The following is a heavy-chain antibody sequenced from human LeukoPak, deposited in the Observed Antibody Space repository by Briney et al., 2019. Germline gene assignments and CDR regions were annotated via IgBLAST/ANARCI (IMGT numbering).Heavy chain of an antibody. CDR1: GFTLSSYE. J-gene: IGHJ3*02. V-gene: IGHV3-48*03. CDR2: ISSSGNTI. Sequence: GGSLRLSCAASGFTLSSYEMNWVRQAPGKGLEWISYISSSGNTIYYADSVKGRFTISRDNAKNSQYLQMNSLRVEDTAVYYCARDQEPDAFDIWGQGTMVTVSS. CDR3: ARDQEPDAFDI. D-gene: IGHD1-26*01.